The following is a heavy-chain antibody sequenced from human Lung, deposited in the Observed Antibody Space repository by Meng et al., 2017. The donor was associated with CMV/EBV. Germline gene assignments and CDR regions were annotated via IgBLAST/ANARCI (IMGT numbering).Heavy chain of an antibody. D-gene: IGHD1-26*01. CDR2: ISGGGDRT. J-gene: IGHJ4*02. Sequence: ESXKISXAASGFPFRSYAMSWVRQAPGKGLEWVSAISGGGDRTYNADSVRGRFTISRDESKNTVYLQMSSLRAEDTAVYYCAKGPLRSGSYPSYFDYWGQGXLVTVSS. CDR3: AKGPLRSGSYPSYFDY. V-gene: IGHV3-23*01. CDR1: GFPFRSYA.